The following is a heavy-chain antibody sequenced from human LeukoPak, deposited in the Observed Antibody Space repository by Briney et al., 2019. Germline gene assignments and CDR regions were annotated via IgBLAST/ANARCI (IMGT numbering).Heavy chain of an antibody. Sequence: PGGSLRLSCAASGFTFSSYSMNWVRQAPGKGLEWVSSISSSSSYIYYADSVKGRFTISRDNAKNSLYPQMNSLRAEDTAVYYCARDHFVVVPAANYEFDYWGQGTLVTVSS. V-gene: IGHV3-21*01. CDR2: ISSSSSYI. J-gene: IGHJ4*02. D-gene: IGHD2-2*01. CDR3: ARDHFVVVPAANYEFDY. CDR1: GFTFSSYS.